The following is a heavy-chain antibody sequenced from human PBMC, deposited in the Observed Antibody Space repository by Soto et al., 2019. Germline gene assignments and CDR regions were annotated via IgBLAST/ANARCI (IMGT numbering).Heavy chain of an antibody. J-gene: IGHJ3*02. CDR2: ILSDEINK. CDR3: AIIATSGGGDAFDI. V-gene: IGHV3-30-3*01. D-gene: IGHD3-16*01. CDR1: GFTFSNDA. Sequence: GESLRLCCAASGFTFSNDAMHWVRQAPGKGLEWVAAILSDEINKYSADSVKGRFTISRDNSKNTLYLQMNSLRPEDTAVYYCAIIATSGGGDAFDIRGQGTMVTVSS.